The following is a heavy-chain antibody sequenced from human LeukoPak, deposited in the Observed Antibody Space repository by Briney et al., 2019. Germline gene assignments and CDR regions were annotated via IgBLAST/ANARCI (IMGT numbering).Heavy chain of an antibody. CDR3: VSQLTHYMDV. Sequence: SETLSLTCNVSGYSITSGYYWGWIRQPPGKGLEWIGGRYHSGNPQYNPSLKSRVTISVDTSKNQVSLNLNSANAADTAVYYCVSQLTHYMDVWGKGTTVTVSS. J-gene: IGHJ6*03. V-gene: IGHV4-38-2*02. D-gene: IGHD3-9*01. CDR1: GYSITSGYY. CDR2: RYHSGNP.